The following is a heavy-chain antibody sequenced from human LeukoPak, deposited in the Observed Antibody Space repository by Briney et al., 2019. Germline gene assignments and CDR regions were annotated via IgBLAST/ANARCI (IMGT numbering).Heavy chain of an antibody. D-gene: IGHD3-10*01. J-gene: IGHJ6*03. CDR1: VGSISSSSYY. V-gene: IGHV4-39*01. CDR2: IYYSGST. CDR3: ARHRYYYRSGSYYGAPYYMDV. Sequence: PSETLSLTCTVSVGSISSSSYYWGWVRQPAGGGLEWIGSIYYSGSTYNNPSLKSRVTISLDTSKNQFYLKLSSVTAADTAVYYCARHRYYYRSGSYYGAPYYMDVWGKGTTVTISS.